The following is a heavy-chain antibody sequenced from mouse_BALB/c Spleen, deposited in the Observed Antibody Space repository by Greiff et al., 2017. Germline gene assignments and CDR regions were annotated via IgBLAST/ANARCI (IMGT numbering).Heavy chain of an antibody. D-gene: IGHD2-4*01. V-gene: IGHV1S135*01. CDR1: GYSFTSFY. J-gene: IGHJ3*01. CDR3: ARDPTRSTMITPEGSCFAY. CDR2: IDPFNGGT. Sequence: EVKLLESGPELMKPGASGKISCKASGYSFTSFYMHWVKQSHGKSLEWIGYIDPFNGGTSYKQKVKGKVTLTVDNSYSTAYMHLSSLTSQDSAVYYWARDPTRSTMITPEGSCFAYWGQGTLVTVSA.